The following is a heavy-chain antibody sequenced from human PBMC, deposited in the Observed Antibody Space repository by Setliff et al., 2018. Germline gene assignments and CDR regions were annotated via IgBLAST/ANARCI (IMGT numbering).Heavy chain of an antibody. Sequence: GGSLRLSCAASGFTFSDYGMHWARQAPGKGLEWVSSIGDSGNSAYYADSVKGRFTISRDNSKNTVYVQMNSLRAEDTAVYYCVREDFSNNGRAFNYWGQGTLVTVSS. D-gene: IGHD4-4*01. CDR2: IGDSGNSA. J-gene: IGHJ4*02. CDR3: VREDFSNNGRAFNY. CDR1: GFTFSDYG. V-gene: IGHV3-NL1*01.